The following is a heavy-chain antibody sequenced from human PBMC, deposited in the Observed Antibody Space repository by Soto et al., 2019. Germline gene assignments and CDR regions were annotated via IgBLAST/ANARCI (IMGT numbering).Heavy chain of an antibody. Sequence: GASVKVSCKASGGTFSSYAIGWVRQAPGQGLEWMGGIIPIFGTANYAQKFQGRVTITADESTSTAYMELSSLRSEDTAVYYCARARGYYDSSGYYYPYYYYGMDVWGQGTTVTVSS. D-gene: IGHD3-22*01. CDR2: IIPIFGTA. CDR3: ARARGYYDSSGYYYPYYYYGMDV. J-gene: IGHJ6*02. V-gene: IGHV1-69*13. CDR1: GGTFSSYA.